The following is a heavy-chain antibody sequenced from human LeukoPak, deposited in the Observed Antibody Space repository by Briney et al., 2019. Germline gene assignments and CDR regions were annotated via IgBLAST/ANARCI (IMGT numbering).Heavy chain of an antibody. CDR3: ARDIRGYNYGWFDY. Sequence: PSETLSLTCTVSGGSTNSYFWTSIRQPPGKGLEWSGYIYYSGSTKYNPSLKSRVTISLDTSKNQFSLNLSSVTAADTAVYYCARDIRGYNYGWFDYWGQGTLVTASS. CDR1: GGSTNSYF. J-gene: IGHJ4*02. V-gene: IGHV4-59*01. CDR2: IYYSGST. D-gene: IGHD5-18*01.